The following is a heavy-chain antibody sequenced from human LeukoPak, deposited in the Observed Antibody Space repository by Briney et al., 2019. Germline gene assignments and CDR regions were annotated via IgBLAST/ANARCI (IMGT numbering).Heavy chain of an antibody. D-gene: IGHD3-10*01. V-gene: IGHV3-7*01. Sequence: GGSLRLSCAASGFTFSSYWMSWVRQAPGKGLEWVANIKQDGNEKYYVDSVKGRFAISRDNAKNSLYLQMNSLRAEDTAVYYCARVVGVLLWFGELLSLGGMDVWGQGTTVTVSS. CDR2: IKQDGNEK. CDR3: ARVVGVLLWFGELLSLGGMDV. J-gene: IGHJ6*02. CDR1: GFTFSSYW.